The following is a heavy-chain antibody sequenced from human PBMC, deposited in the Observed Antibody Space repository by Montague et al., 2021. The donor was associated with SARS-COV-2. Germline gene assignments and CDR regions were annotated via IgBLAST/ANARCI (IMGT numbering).Heavy chain of an antibody. Sequence: RSLFLAATGFSFNTHVVAWVRQSPGKGLEWVAIIYSDGRTYYGDSVKGRFTISTDSSKTTLYVQMNNLRPEDTAVYYCAKVNERERAIYYYGMDVWGQGTTVTVS. CDR2: IYSDGRT. CDR1: GFSFNTHV. V-gene: IGHV3-23*03. J-gene: IGHJ6*02. CDR3: AKVNERERAIYYYGMDV. D-gene: IGHD1-1*01.